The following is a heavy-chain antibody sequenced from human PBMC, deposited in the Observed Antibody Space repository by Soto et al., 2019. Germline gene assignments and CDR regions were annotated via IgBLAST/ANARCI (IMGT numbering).Heavy chain of an antibody. CDR1: GYTLTELS. V-gene: IGHV1-24*01. CDR3: ANVGDLSNGKAGYYYYGMDV. Sequence: ASVKVSCKVSGYTLTELSMHWVRQAPGKGLEWMGGFDPEDGETIYAQKFQGRVTMTEDTSTDTAYMELSSLRSEDTAVYYCANVGDLSNGKAGYYYYGMDVWGPGTTVTVSS. D-gene: IGHD2-8*01. CDR2: FDPEDGET. J-gene: IGHJ6*02.